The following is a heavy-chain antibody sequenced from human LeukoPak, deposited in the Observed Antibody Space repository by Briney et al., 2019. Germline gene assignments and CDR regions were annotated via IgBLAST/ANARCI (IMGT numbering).Heavy chain of an antibody. Sequence: GGSLRLSCAASGFTVSGHYVNWVRQAPGKGLEWVSYISSSGATRYYADSVKGRFTMSRDNAKNSLYLLLNSLRAEDTAVYYCAREVVVAATRYMDVWGKGTTVTISS. V-gene: IGHV3-48*03. CDR1: GFTVSGHY. CDR3: AREVVVAATRYMDV. CDR2: ISSSGATR. D-gene: IGHD2-15*01. J-gene: IGHJ6*03.